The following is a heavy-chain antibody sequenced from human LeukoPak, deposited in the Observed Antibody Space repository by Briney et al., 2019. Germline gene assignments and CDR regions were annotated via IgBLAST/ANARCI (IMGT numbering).Heavy chain of an antibody. V-gene: IGHV4-59*01. CDR3: ARGRFGESMFDF. CDR2: IYYSGST. J-gene: IGHJ4*02. Sequence: SETLSLTCTVSGGSISSYYWTWIRQPPGKGLEWIGYIYYSGSTSYNPSLNSRVTISVDTSKNQFSLKLSSVTAAGTAVYYCARGRFGESMFDFWGQGTLVTVSS. D-gene: IGHD3-10*01. CDR1: GGSISSYY.